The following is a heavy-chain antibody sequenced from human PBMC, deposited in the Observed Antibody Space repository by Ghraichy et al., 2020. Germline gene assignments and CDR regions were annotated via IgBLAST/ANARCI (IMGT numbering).Heavy chain of an antibody. CDR3: ARLGSGSFYYYYYMDV. J-gene: IGHJ6*03. Sequence: SETLSLTCNVSGASITNFYWAWIRQPPGQGLEWIGYILHSGITDYNPSLKSRLTMSVDTSKKQFSLSLRSVTASDTAVYYCARLGSGSFYYYYYMDVWGKGTTVTVSS. CDR1: GASITNFY. CDR2: ILHSGIT. D-gene: IGHD1-26*01. V-gene: IGHV4-59*08.